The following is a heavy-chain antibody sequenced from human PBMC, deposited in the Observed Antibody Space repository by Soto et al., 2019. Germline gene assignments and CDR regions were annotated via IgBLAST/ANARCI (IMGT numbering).Heavy chain of an antibody. J-gene: IGHJ6*01. Sequence: ASVKVSCKTSGYTFTNYAINWVRQAPGQGLQWMRWISAYSGDTKYAQRFQDRLTVTTDPSTTTAYMELRSLRSDDTAVYYCARDGRAFSIFGETMDVWGQGTTVTVSS. CDR2: ISAYSGDT. CDR3: ARDGRAFSIFGETMDV. CDR1: GYTFTNYA. V-gene: IGHV1-18*01. D-gene: IGHD3-3*01.